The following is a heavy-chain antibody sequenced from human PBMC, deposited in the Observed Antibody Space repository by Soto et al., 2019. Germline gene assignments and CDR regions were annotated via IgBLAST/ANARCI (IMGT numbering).Heavy chain of an antibody. CDR3: ARLSEDGDHVKPFDA. J-gene: IGHJ4*01. D-gene: IGHD4-17*01. Sequence: QVQLQESGPGLVKTSQTLSLTCTVSGDSINNGGYYWSWVRQYPGKGLEWIGYIYYRGNTYYNPSHKNRVTISLHTPKKQFSLKLSSVTAADTAVYYCARLSEDGDHVKPFDAWGHGTLVTVSS. V-gene: IGHV4-31*03. CDR2: IYYRGNT. CDR1: GDSINNGGYY.